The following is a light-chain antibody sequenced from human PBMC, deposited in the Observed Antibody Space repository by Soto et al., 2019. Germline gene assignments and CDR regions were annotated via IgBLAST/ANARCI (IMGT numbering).Light chain of an antibody. J-gene: IGKJ5*01. Sequence: VVMTQSPASLSVAPWEIVTLSCSSSQSVRSNLAWYQQKPGQSPRLLIYGASTRATGIPARFSGSGSGTEFTLTISSLQSEDFAVYYCQQYNNWPPITFGQGTRLEIK. CDR3: QQYNNWPPIT. V-gene: IGKV3-15*01. CDR2: GAS. CDR1: QSVRSN.